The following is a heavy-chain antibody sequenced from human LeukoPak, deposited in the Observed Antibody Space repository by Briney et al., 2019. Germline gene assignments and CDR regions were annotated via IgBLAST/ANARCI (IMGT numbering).Heavy chain of an antibody. CDR2: IYYSGST. J-gene: IGHJ5*02. D-gene: IGHD2-2*01. Sequence: SETLSLTCTVSGGSTSSGGYYWSWIRQHPGKGLEWIGYIYYSGSTYYNPSLKSRVTISVDTSKNQFSLKLTSVTAADTAVYYCARGVLPAPNWFDPWGQGTLVTVSS. V-gene: IGHV4-31*03. CDR1: GGSTSSGGYY. CDR3: ARGVLPAPNWFDP.